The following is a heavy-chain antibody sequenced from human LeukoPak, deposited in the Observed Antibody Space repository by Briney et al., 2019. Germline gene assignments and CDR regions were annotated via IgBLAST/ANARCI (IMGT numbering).Heavy chain of an antibody. D-gene: IGHD3-22*01. J-gene: IGHJ4*02. V-gene: IGHV3-23*01. CDR1: GFTFDNYA. CDR2: INAGGGTT. Sequence: GGSLRLSCAVSGFTFDNYAMSWVRRAPGKGLEWVSAINAGGGTTYHADSLKGRFTISRDNSKNTLYLQMNSLRAEDTAVYYCVRDDDRPDNGLDYWGQGTLVTVSS. CDR3: VRDDDRPDNGLDY.